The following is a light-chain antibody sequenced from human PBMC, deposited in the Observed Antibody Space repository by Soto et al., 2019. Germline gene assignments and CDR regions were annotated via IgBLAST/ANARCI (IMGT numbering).Light chain of an antibody. Sequence: TQPASVSGSPGQSITISCTGTSSDVGSYNYVSWYQQHPGKAPKLMIYEVSDRPSGISSRFPGSKSGNTASLTISGLQTEDEADYYCSSYTSSSTLFGTGTKVTVL. CDR1: SSDVGSYNY. CDR3: SSYTSSSTL. CDR2: EVS. J-gene: IGLJ1*01. V-gene: IGLV2-14*01.